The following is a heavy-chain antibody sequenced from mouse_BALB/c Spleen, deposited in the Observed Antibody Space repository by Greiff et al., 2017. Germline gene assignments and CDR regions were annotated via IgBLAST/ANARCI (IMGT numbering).Heavy chain of an antibody. CDR2: IWSGGST. J-gene: IGHJ4*01. Sequence: VQLVESGPGLVQPSQSLSITCTVSGFSLTSYGVHWVRQSPGKGLEWLGVIWSGGSTDYNAAFISRLSISKDNSKSQVFFKMNSLQANDTAIYYCARNRDYGNYVSYAMDYWGQGTSVTVSS. CDR1: GFSLTSYG. D-gene: IGHD2-1*01. CDR3: ARNRDYGNYVSYAMDY. V-gene: IGHV2-2*02.